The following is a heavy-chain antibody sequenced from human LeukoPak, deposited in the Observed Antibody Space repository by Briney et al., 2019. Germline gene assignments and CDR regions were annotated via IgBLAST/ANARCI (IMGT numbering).Heavy chain of an antibody. CDR2: MSIDGNIK. V-gene: IGHV3-30*04. CDR1: GFTFNNYV. CDR3: TRDPIMGVPDYFDY. D-gene: IGHD1-26*01. Sequence: GGSLRLSCAASGFTFNNYVMHWVRQAPGKGLEWVAVMSIDGNIKLYADSVRGWFTISRDNSRNTLYLQLNSLRAEDTAVYYCTRDPIMGVPDYFDYWGQGTLVAVSS. J-gene: IGHJ4*02.